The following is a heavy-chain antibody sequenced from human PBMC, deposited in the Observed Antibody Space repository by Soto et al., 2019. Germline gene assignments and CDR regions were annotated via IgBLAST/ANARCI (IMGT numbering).Heavy chain of an antibody. CDR1: GYIFSNYW. V-gene: IGHV5-51*01. Sequence: EVQLVQSGTEGKKPGESLKISCQGSGYIFSNYWIAWVRQVPGKGLEWMGIIYPRNSDARYRPPFQGQVTISADESTSAFYSQRAPPQPSDTATYYCARHVADIMVRDGGGVDVGGQGTMVTVSS. J-gene: IGHJ3*01. D-gene: IGHD3-10*01. CDR3: ARHVADIMVRDGGGVDV. CDR2: IYPRNSDA.